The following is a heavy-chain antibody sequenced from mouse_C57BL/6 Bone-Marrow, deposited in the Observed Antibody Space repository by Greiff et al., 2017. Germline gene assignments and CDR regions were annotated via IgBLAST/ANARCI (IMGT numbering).Heavy chain of an antibody. V-gene: IGHV5-6*02. Sequence: VKLVESGGDLVKPGGSLKLSCAASGFTFSSYGMSWVRQTPDKRLEWVATISSGGSYTYYPDSVKGRITISRDNAKNTLYLQMSSLKSEDTAMYYCARLLRRGFAYWGQGTLVTVSA. J-gene: IGHJ3*01. CDR3: ARLLRRGFAY. CDR1: GFTFSSYG. D-gene: IGHD2-12*01. CDR2: ISSGGSYT.